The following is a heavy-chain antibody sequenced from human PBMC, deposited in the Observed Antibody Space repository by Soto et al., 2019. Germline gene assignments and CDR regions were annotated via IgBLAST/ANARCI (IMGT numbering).Heavy chain of an antibody. CDR1: GYSFTSSW. J-gene: IGHJ6*02. D-gene: IGHD2-21*01. Sequence: PGESLKISCKGSGYSFTSSWIAWVRQMPGKGLEWMGIIYPGDSDTRYSPSFQGQVTISADRSISTAYLQWSSLKASDSDRYYCATLATDSMLDGMHVCDQGSKMTHSS. V-gene: IGHV5-51*01. CDR2: IYPGDSDT. CDR3: ATLATDSMLDGMHV.